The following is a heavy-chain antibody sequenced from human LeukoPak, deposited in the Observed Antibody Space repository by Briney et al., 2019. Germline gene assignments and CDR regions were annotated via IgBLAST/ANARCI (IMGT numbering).Heavy chain of an antibody. J-gene: IGHJ4*02. V-gene: IGHV3-74*01. CDR2: INSDGSST. CDR3: ASARYSSSWYHY. CDR1: GCTFSRYW. Sequence: GGSLRLSWAASGCTFSRYWMHWVRHGAGRGMVWVSRINSDGSSTSYADSVKGRFTISSDNANNTLYLQMNSLRAEDTAVYYCASARYSSSWYHYWGQGTLVTVSS. D-gene: IGHD6-13*01.